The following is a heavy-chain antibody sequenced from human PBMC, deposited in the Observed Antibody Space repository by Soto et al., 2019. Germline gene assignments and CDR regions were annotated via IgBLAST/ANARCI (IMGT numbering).Heavy chain of an antibody. J-gene: IGHJ6*02. CDR2: TIPFILTP. CDR3: AGGDHSTSLGGMDV. D-gene: IGHD6-6*01. Sequence: QVQMVQSGAELKKPGFSVKVSCKTSGGRFNSYAINWVRQAPGQGLQWLGGTIPFILTPNYAQQFQGRVTITADEPTSTGYLELSSLRSDDTAVYYCAGGDHSTSLGGMDVWGQGTTVIVSS. V-gene: IGHV1-69*01. CDR1: GGRFNSYA.